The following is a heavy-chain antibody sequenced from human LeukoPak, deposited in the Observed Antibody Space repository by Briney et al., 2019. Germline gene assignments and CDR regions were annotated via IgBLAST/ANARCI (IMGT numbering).Heavy chain of an antibody. CDR1: GGSISSSNW. CDR3: VRIGGVAATNAFDI. CDR2: IYHDGRT. V-gene: IGHV4-4*02. Sequence: PSGTLSLTCAVSGGSISSSNWWSWVRQPPGKGLEWTGEIYHDGRTNYDPSLRSRVTISVDKSNNQFSLKLRSVTAADTAVYYCVRIGGVAATNAFDIWGQGTMATVSS. D-gene: IGHD4-17*01. J-gene: IGHJ3*02.